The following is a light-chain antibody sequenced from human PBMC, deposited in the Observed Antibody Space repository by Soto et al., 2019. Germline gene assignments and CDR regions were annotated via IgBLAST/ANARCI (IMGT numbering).Light chain of an antibody. CDR3: QSYDTTLSGLV. CDR1: ASNLGAKYA. J-gene: IGLJ3*02. Sequence: VLTQPPSVSGAPGQRVTISCTGSASNLGAKYAVHWYQHLPGTAPKLLIYDNIHRPSGVPDRFSGSKSDTSASLAITGLQAEDEADYYCQSYDTTLSGLVFGGGTKVTVL. CDR2: DNI. V-gene: IGLV1-40*01.